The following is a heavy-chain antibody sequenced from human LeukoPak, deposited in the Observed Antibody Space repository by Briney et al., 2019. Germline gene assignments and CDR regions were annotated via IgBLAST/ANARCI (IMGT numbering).Heavy chain of an antibody. CDR3: ARLFGEVTIYDY. D-gene: IGHD3-10*01. Sequence: LPGGSLRLSCAASGFTFSSYGMHWVRQAPGKGLEWVAFIRYDGSNKYYADSVKGRFTISRDNSKNTLYLQMNSLRAEDTAEYYCARLFGEVTIYDYWGQGTLVTVSS. V-gene: IGHV3-30*02. J-gene: IGHJ4*02. CDR1: GFTFSSYG. CDR2: IRYDGSNK.